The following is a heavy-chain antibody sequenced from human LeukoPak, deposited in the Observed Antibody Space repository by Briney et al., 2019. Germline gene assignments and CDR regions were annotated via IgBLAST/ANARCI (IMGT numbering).Heavy chain of an antibody. Sequence: SETLSLTCTVSGGSISSYYWSWIRQPPGKGLEWIGYIYYSGSTNYNPSLKSRVTISVDTSKNQFSLKLSSVTAADTAVYYCARVPPYCSGGSCYPRWWFDPWGQGTLVTVSS. CDR2: IYYSGST. CDR3: ARVPPYCSGGSCYPRWWFDP. D-gene: IGHD2-15*01. J-gene: IGHJ5*02. CDR1: GGSISSYY. V-gene: IGHV4-59*01.